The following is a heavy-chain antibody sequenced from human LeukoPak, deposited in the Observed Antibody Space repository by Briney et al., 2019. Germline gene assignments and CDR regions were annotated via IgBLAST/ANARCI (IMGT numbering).Heavy chain of an antibody. Sequence: ASVKVSCKASGYTFSDYYIHWVRQAPGQGLEWVGWINPNSGGTDSAQKLQGRVTMTRDTSISATYMELRTLTSDDTAVYYCARGTRGSYSSIHDWGQGTLVTVSS. V-gene: IGHV1-2*02. J-gene: IGHJ4*02. CDR2: INPNSGGT. CDR3: ARGTRGSYSSIHD. D-gene: IGHD1-26*01. CDR1: GYTFSDYY.